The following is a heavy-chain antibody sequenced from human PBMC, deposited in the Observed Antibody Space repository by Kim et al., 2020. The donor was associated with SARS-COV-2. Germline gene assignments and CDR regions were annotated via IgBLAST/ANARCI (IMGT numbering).Heavy chain of an antibody. J-gene: IGHJ6*03. V-gene: IGHV4-4*02. Sequence: SETLSLTCAVSGGSISSSNWWSWVRQPPGKGLEWIGEIYHSGSTNYNPSLKSRVTISVDKSKNQFSLKLSSVTAADTAVYYCARDILERGPYYYYYIDVWGKGTTVTVSS. CDR3: ARDILERGPYYYYYIDV. CDR1: GGSISSSNW. CDR2: IYHSGST. D-gene: IGHD2-21*01.